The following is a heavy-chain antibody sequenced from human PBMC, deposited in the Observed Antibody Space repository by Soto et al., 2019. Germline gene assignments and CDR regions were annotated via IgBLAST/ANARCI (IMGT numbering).Heavy chain of an antibody. CDR3: ARVRSATNYYYYGMDG. J-gene: IGHJ6*02. Sequence: ASVKVSCTASGYNFNIYGINWVRQAPGQGLEWMGGISAYDGKTTYAEKFQGRVTMTTDESTSTAYMELSSLRSEDTAVYYCARVRSATNYYYYGMDGWGQGTTVTVSS. V-gene: IGHV1-18*01. CDR2: ISAYDGKT. CDR1: GYNFNIYG. D-gene: IGHD3-3*01.